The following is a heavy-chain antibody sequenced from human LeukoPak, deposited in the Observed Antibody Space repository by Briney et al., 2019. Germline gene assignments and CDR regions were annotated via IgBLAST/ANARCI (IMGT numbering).Heavy chain of an antibody. CDR2: ISYDGGNK. Sequence: PGRSLRLSCAASGFTFSSYDMHWVRQVPGKGLEWVAIISYDGGNKYYVDSVKGRFTISRDNAKNSLYLQMNSLRAEDTAVYYCARDKRYFDWPTNRYYYYGMDVWGQGTTVTVSS. CDR3: ARDKRYFDWPTNRYYYYGMDV. V-gene: IGHV3-30*03. J-gene: IGHJ6*02. CDR1: GFTFSSYD. D-gene: IGHD3-9*01.